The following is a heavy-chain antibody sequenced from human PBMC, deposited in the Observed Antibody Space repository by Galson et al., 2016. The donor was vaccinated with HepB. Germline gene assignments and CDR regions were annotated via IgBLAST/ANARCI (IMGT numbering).Heavy chain of an antibody. CDR2: ISGSGITT. V-gene: IGHV3-23*01. CDR1: GFTFSTYG. J-gene: IGHJ4*02. Sequence: SLRLSCAASGFTFSTYGMNWVRQAPGKGLEWVSDISGSGITTYYADSVKGRFTISRDNSKKTVYLQMSSLRAEDTAVYYCSRLFGGYVDYWGQGTLVTVSS. CDR3: SRLFGGYVDY. D-gene: IGHD2-15*01.